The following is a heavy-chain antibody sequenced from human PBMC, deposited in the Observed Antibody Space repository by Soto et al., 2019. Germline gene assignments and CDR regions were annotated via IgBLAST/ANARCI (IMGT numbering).Heavy chain of an antibody. CDR1: GGSISSGGYY. Sequence: QVQLQESGPGLVKPSQTLSLTCTVSGGSISSGGYYWSWIRQHPGKGLEWIGYIYYSGSTYYNPSRKSRVTISVDTSKNQFSLKLSSVTAADTAVYYCARADCGGDCYYRRYYYYGMDVWGQGTTVTVSS. J-gene: IGHJ6*02. V-gene: IGHV4-31*03. CDR3: ARADCGGDCYYRRYYYYGMDV. CDR2: IYYSGST. D-gene: IGHD2-21*02.